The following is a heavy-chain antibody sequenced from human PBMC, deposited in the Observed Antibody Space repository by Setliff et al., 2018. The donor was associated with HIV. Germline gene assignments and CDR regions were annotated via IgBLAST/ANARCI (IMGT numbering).Heavy chain of an antibody. CDR2: IRQDGNVF. J-gene: IGHJ4*02. V-gene: IGHV3-7*01. D-gene: IGHD1-1*01. CDR3: TKXXNWKLEY. Sequence: GGSLRLSCVASGFSFASYWMSWVRQAPGKGLEWVANIRQDGNVFYYVDSVNGRFTISRDNAKNSLYLHMNSLRGEDTAVYYCTKXXNWKLEYWGRGALVTVSS. CDR1: GFSFASYW.